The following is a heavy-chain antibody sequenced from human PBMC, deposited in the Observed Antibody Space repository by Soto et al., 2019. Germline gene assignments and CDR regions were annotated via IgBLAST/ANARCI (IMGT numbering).Heavy chain of an antibody. D-gene: IGHD2-2*01. CDR2: IYYSGST. CDR1: GGSISSGDYY. Sequence: PSETLSLTCTVSGGSISSGDYYWSWIRQPPGKGPEWIGYIYYSGSTSYSPSLKSRLTISLDTSKNQFSLNLSSVTAADTAVYYCARTAGYVYQLLFNYWGQGTLVTVSS. CDR3: ARTAGYVYQLLFNY. V-gene: IGHV4-30-4*01. J-gene: IGHJ4*02.